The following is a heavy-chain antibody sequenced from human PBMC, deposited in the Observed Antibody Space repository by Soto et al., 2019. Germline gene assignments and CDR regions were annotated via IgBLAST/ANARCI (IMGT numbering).Heavy chain of an antibody. J-gene: IGHJ6*02. CDR2: IYWNDDK. CDR3: AHKLRYLDPLDV. CDR1: GFSLNTGGVG. Sequence: HITLKESGPTLVKPKQTLTLTYTFSGFSLNTGGVGVAWIRQPPGKALEWLALIYWNDDKSYSPSLKSRLTITKDTSKSRVVLTMTTMDPVDTATYYCAHKLRYLDPLDVWGQGTTVTVS. V-gene: IGHV2-5*01. D-gene: IGHD3-9*01.